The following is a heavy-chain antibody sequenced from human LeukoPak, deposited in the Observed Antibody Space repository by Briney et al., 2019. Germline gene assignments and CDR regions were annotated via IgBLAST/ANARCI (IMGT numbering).Heavy chain of an antibody. D-gene: IGHD2-15*01. J-gene: IGHJ4*02. CDR1: GFTFRSYA. CDR3: AKRRYCDDVRCRDFDC. CDR2: ISIGGDAT. V-gene: IGHV3-23*01. Sequence: PGGSLRLSCAASGFTFRSYAMNWVRQAPGKGLEWVSAISIGGDATYYADSVKGRFTISRDNSKNTLYLEMNSRRAGDTAIYYCAKRRYCDDVRCRDFDCWGQGTLVTVSS.